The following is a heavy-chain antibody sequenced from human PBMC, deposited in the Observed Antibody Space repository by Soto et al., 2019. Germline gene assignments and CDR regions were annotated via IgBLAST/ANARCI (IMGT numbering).Heavy chain of an antibody. CDR2: IYYSGST. V-gene: IGHV4-31*02. J-gene: IGHJ4*02. CDR3: ARGLSVTLFDY. Sequence: WTWIRQYPGKGLEWIGYIYYSGSTFYNPSLKSRVSISVDTSKNQFSLNLSSVTAADTAVYYCARGLSVTLFDYWDQGTLVTVSS. D-gene: IGHD4-17*01.